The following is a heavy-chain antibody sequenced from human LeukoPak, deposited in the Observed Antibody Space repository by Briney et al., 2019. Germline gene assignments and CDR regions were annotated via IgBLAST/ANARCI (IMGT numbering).Heavy chain of an antibody. Sequence: ASVKVSCKASGYSFTSSGISWVRQAPGQGLEWMGWISVYNGNTKYAQRFQGRVTMTTDTSTSTAYMELRSLRSDDTAVYYCARGGYYYGSGSSWGQGTLVTVSS. CDR1: GYSFTSSG. CDR3: ARGGYYYGSGSS. CDR2: ISVYNGNT. D-gene: IGHD3-10*01. V-gene: IGHV1-18*01. J-gene: IGHJ1*01.